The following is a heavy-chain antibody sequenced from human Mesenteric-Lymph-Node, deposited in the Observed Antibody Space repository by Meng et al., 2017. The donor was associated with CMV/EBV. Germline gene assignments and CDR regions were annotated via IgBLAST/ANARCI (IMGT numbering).Heavy chain of an antibody. CDR3: ARGSVSGSYVAFDI. CDR1: GFTFSSYG. D-gene: IGHD1-26*01. CDR2: IYGDSRST. Sequence: GESLKISCAASGFTFSSYGMNWVRQAPGKGLEWVSVIYGDSRSTYYADSVKGRFTISRDNSKNTLYLQMNSLRAEDTAVYYCARGSVSGSYVAFDIWGQGTMVTVSS. J-gene: IGHJ3*02. V-gene: IGHV3-23*03.